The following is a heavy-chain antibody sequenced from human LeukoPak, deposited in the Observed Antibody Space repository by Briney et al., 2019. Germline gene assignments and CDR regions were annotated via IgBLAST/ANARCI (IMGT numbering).Heavy chain of an antibody. CDR1: GVTFSSYR. D-gene: IGHD5-18*01. J-gene: IGHJ6*02. Sequence: GGSLRLSCAPSGVTFSSYRMSWVRQAPGKGLEWVANIKQDGSEKYYVDSVKGRFTISRDNAKNSLYLQMNSLRAEDTAVYYCARAADTAMPYYYYGMDVWGQGTTVTVSS. CDR3: ARAADTAMPYYYYGMDV. CDR2: IKQDGSEK. V-gene: IGHV3-7*01.